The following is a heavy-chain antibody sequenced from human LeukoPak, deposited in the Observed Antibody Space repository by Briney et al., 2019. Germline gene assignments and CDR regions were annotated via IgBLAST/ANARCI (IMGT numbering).Heavy chain of an antibody. Sequence: PGGSLRLSCAASGFTFSSYWMSWVRQAPGKGLEWVANIKQDGSEKYYVDSVKGRFTISRDNAKNSLYLQMNSLRAEDTAVYYCAREYGGIFTGYHDYWRQGTLVTVSS. CDR2: IKQDGSEK. V-gene: IGHV3-7*01. J-gene: IGHJ4*02. CDR3: AREYGGIFTGYHDY. CDR1: GFTFSSYW. D-gene: IGHD3-9*01.